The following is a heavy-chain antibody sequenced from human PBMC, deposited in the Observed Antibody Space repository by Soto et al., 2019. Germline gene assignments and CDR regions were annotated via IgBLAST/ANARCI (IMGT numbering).Heavy chain of an antibody. D-gene: IGHD5-12*01. Sequence: EVQLLESGGGLVQPGGSLRLSCAASGFTFSSYAMSWVRQAPGKGLEWVSSISGGDESIQYADSVKGRFTISRDNSKNRLYLQMNTLRAEDTAVYYCAKDRWLQLRENYFDRWGQGTLVTVSS. CDR1: GFTFSSYA. CDR3: AKDRWLQLRENYFDR. J-gene: IGHJ4*02. CDR2: ISGGDESI. V-gene: IGHV3-23*01.